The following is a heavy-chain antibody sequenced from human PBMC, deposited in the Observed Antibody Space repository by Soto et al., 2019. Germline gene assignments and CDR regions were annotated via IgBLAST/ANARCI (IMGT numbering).Heavy chain of an antibody. CDR1: GGSVSSSSYY. J-gene: IGHJ4*02. CDR3: ARIGLSHPYFES. CDR2: IYYSGSA. Sequence: SETLSLTCTVSGGSVSSSSYYWSWIRQPPGKGLEWIGYIYYSGSANYNPSLKSRVTISVDTSKNQFSLQLSSVTAADTAEYICARIGLSHPYFESWGQGTLVTVSS. D-gene: IGHD3-9*01. V-gene: IGHV4-61*01.